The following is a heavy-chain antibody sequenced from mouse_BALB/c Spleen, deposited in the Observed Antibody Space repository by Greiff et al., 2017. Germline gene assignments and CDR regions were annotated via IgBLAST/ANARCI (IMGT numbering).Heavy chain of an antibody. CDR2: IWSGGST. CDR1: GFSLTSYG. J-gene: IGHJ4*01. Sequence: VQLQESGPGLVQPSQSLSITCTVSGFSLTSYGVHWVRQSPGKGLEWLGVIWSGGSTDYNAAFISRLSISKDNSKSQVFFKMNSLQANDTAIYYCARSGGITTFYAMDYWGQGTSVTVSS. CDR3: ARSGGITTFYAMDY. D-gene: IGHD2-4*01. V-gene: IGHV2-2*02.